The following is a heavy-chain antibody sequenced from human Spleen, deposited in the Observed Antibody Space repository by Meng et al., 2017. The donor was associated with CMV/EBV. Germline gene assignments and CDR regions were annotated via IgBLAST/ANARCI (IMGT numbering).Heavy chain of an antibody. D-gene: IGHD1-1*01. CDR1: GGSISSYY. J-gene: IGHJ6*02. V-gene: IGHV4-34*01. Sequence: SETLSLTCTVSGGSISSYYWSWIRQPPGKGLEWIGEINHSGSTNYNPSLKSRVTISVDTSKNQFSLKLSSVTAADTAVYYCARGRDPTTYYYYYGMDVWDQGTTVTVSS. CDR3: ARGRDPTTYYYYYGMDV. CDR2: INHSGST.